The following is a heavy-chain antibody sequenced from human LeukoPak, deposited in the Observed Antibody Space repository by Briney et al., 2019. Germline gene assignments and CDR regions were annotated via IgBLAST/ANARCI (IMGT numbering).Heavy chain of an antibody. V-gene: IGHV3-23*01. CDR3: ADDSGY. J-gene: IGHJ4*02. CDR1: GFTFSNYV. Sequence: GGSLRLSCAASGFTFSNYVMTWVRQAPGKGLEWFSAISGSGGTTYYADSVNGRFTISKDNSKNTLYLQMNSLRVEDTAVYYCADDSGYWGQGTLVTVSS. CDR2: ISGSGGTT. D-gene: IGHD3-10*01.